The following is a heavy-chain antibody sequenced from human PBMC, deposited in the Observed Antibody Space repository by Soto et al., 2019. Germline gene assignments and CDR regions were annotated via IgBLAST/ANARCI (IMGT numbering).Heavy chain of an antibody. J-gene: IGHJ6*02. CDR2: INAGNGNT. D-gene: IGHD3-3*01. V-gene: IGHV1-3*01. CDR1: GYTFTSYA. Sequence: APVRVSCKASGYTFTSYAMHWVRQAPGQRLEWMGWINAGNGNTKYSQKFQGRVTITRDTSASTAYMELSSLRSEDTAVYYCAREECNKGITIFGVVTGTYYGMDVWVHGTTVTVSS. CDR3: AREECNKGITIFGVVTGTYYGMDV.